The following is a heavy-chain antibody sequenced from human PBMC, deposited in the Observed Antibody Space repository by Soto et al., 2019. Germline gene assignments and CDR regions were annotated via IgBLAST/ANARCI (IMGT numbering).Heavy chain of an antibody. Sequence: EVQLLESGGDLVQPGGSLRLSCAASGFTFTTYAMTWVRQAPGKGLEWVASLTNTGDSTHYADSVKGRFTISRDNSKNTMYLQMSSLRAEDTAVYYCAKGGPRDGYRDLDYWGQWTQVTVSS. CDR1: GFTFTTYA. V-gene: IGHV3-23*01. D-gene: IGHD5-18*01. J-gene: IGHJ4*02. CDR2: LTNTGDST. CDR3: AKGGPRDGYRDLDY.